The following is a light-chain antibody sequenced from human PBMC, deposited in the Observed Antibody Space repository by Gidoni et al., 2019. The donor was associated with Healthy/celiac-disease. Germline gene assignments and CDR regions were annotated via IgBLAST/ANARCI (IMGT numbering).Light chain of an antibody. V-gene: IGKV2-28*01. CDR3: MQALQTPLT. Sequence: DIVMTQSPLSLPVTPGEPASISCRSSQSLLHSNGYNYLDWYLQKPGQSPQLLICLGSNRASGVPDRFSGSGSGTDFTLKISRVEAEDVGVYYCMQALQTPLTFGGXTKVEIK. CDR1: QSLLHSNGYNY. CDR2: LGS. J-gene: IGKJ4*01.